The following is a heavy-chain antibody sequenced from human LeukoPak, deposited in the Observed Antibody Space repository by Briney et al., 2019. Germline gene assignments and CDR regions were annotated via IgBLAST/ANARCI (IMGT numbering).Heavy chain of an antibody. J-gene: IGHJ4*02. V-gene: IGHV4-61*03. CDR1: GDSVNSGSYY. CDR2: IYYTGST. D-gene: IGHD3-10*01. Sequence: SETLSLTCTVSGDSVNSGSYYWSWIRQPPGKGLEWIGNIYYTGSTNYAPSFRGRVTISLDTSKNHFSLKLTSVTAADTAVYYCASGDFGNWGQGTLVTVSS. CDR3: ASGDFGN.